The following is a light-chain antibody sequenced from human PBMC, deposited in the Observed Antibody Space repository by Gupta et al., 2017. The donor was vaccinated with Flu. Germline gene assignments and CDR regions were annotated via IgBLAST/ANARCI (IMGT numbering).Light chain of an antibody. Sequence: VIISCSGSSSNIGNNYVYWYQHLPGTAPKLLMYRNSQRPSGVPDRFSGSKSATSASLAISGLRSEDEAYYYCATWDDSLNRADFGGGIKLTVL. CDR2: RNS. J-gene: IGLJ2*01. CDR3: ATWDDSLNRAD. CDR1: SSNIGNNY. V-gene: IGLV1-47*01.